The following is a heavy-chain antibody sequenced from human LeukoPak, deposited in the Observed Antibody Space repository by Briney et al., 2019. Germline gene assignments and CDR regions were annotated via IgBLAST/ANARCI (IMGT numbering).Heavy chain of an antibody. CDR2: IYHSGST. D-gene: IGHD4-17*01. V-gene: IGHV4-38-2*02. J-gene: IGHJ4*02. CDR3: ARVRRSATTVTVFDY. Sequence: PSETLSLTCTVSGYSISSGYYWGWIRQPPGKGLEWIGSIYHSGSTYYNPSLKSRVTISVDTSKNQFSLKLSSVTAADTAVYYCARVRRSATTVTVFDYWGQGTLVTVSS. CDR1: GYSISSGYY.